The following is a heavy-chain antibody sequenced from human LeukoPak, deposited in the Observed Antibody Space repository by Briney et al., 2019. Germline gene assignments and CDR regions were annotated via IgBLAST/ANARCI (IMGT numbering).Heavy chain of an antibody. J-gene: IGHJ4*02. CDR3: SRGAPTIAMTGTGLDY. V-gene: IGHV1-2*02. D-gene: IGHD6-19*01. CDR2: VNPNSGDT. Sequence: ASLKASCKASGYTFSDYYMHWVRQAPGEGVEWMGCVNPNSGDTNYAQKFQGRFAMTRDTSINTAYMEVSGLRSDDTAVYYCSRGAPTIAMTGTGLDYWGQGTLVAVSS. CDR1: GYTFSDYY.